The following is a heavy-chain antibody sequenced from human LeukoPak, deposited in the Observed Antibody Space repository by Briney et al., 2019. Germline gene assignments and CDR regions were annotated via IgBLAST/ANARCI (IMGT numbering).Heavy chain of an antibody. V-gene: IGHV3-66*01. CDR3: ARIAAAGRGVFDGMDV. J-gene: IGHJ6*02. CDR1: GFTVSSNY. D-gene: IGHD6-13*01. CDR2: IYSGGST. Sequence: GGSLRLSCAASGFTVSSNYMSWVRQAPGKGLEWVSVIYSGGSTYYADSVKGRFTISRDNPKNTLYLQMNSLRAEDTAVYYCARIAAAGRGVFDGMDVWGQGTTVTVSS.